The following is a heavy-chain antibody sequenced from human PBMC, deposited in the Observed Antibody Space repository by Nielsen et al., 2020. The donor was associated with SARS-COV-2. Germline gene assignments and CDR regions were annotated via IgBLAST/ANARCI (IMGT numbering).Heavy chain of an antibody. Sequence: GSLRLSCTVSGGSISSSSYYWGWIRQPPGKGLEWIGSIYYSGSTYYNPSLKSRVTISVDTSKNQFSLKVSSVTAADTAVYYCAREGLEYSSGYYGGFDYWGQGTLVTVSS. D-gene: IGHD3-22*01. V-gene: IGHV4-39*07. J-gene: IGHJ4*02. CDR2: IYYSGST. CDR1: GGSISSSSYY. CDR3: AREGLEYSSGYYGGFDY.